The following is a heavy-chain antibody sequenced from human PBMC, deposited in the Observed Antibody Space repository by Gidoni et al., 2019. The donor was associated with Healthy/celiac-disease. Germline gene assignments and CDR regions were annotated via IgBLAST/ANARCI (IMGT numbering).Heavy chain of an antibody. D-gene: IGHD1-26*01. Sequence: EVQLLESGGGLVQPGGSLRLSCAASGFSFRSYAMSWVRQAPGKGLEWVSAISGSGGSTDYADSVKSRFTISRDNSKNTLYLQMNSLRAEDTAVYYCARVSRYSGSYYDWYFDLWGRGTLVTVSS. V-gene: IGHV3-23*01. CDR2: ISGSGGST. J-gene: IGHJ2*01. CDR1: GFSFRSYA. CDR3: ARVSRYSGSYYDWYFDL.